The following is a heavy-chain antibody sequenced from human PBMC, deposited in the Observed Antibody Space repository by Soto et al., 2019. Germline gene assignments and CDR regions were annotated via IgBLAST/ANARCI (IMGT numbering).Heavy chain of an antibody. Sequence: GESLKISCKGSGYSFTSYWISWVRQMPGKGLEWMGRIDPSVSYTNYSPSFQGHVTISADKSISTAYLQWSSLKASDTAMYYCARRTVEDYGMDVWGQGTTVTVSS. J-gene: IGHJ6*02. CDR2: IDPSVSYT. CDR3: ARRTVEDYGMDV. V-gene: IGHV5-10-1*01. D-gene: IGHD4-17*01. CDR1: GYSFTSYW.